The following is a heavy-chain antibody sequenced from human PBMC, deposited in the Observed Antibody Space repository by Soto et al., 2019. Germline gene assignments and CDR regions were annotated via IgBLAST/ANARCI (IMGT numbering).Heavy chain of an antibody. Sequence: GGSLRLSCSASGFTFDDYAMHWVRQTPGKGLEWVSLITWDGGSTFYANSVRGRFTISRDNNKNSLYLQMRSLKSDDSSLYYFAGERRRLTYYWGQGTLVTVSS. V-gene: IGHV3-43*01. CDR1: GFTFDDYA. CDR3: AGERRRLTYY. J-gene: IGHJ4*02. D-gene: IGHD3-10*01. CDR2: ITWDGGST.